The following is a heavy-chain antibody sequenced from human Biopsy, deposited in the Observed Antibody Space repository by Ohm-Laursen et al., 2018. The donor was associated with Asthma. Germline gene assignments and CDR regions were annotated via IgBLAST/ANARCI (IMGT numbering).Heavy chain of an antibody. J-gene: IGHJ3*02. Sequence: SLRLSCAASGFTFSRYAMSWVRQAPGKGLEWVALISSDGHNKYYEDSVKGRFTISRDNSRNRLYLQINRLTVEDSAVYFCARQSGQDYGDSSGFDIWGQGTKVAVSS. D-gene: IGHD3-22*01. V-gene: IGHV3-30*03. CDR2: ISSDGHNK. CDR1: GFTFSRYA. CDR3: ARQSGQDYGDSSGFDI.